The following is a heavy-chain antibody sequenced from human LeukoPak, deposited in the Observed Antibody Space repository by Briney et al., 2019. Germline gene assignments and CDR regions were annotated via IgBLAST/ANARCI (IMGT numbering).Heavy chain of an antibody. D-gene: IGHD3-3*01. V-gene: IGHV3-23*01. CDR1: GFTFSSYA. J-gene: IGHJ3*01. CDR3: ARGTTSIFYYDGSMGALDV. Sequence: PGGSLRLSCAASGFTFSSYAMSWVRQAPGKGQEWVSAISGSGGSTYYADSVKGRFTISRDNSKNTLYLQMNSLRAEDTAVYYCARGTTSIFYYDGSMGALDVWGQGTVVTVSS. CDR2: ISGSGGST.